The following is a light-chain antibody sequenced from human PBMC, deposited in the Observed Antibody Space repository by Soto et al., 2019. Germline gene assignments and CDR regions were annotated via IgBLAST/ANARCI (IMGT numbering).Light chain of an antibody. J-gene: IGKJ1*01. V-gene: IGKV1-6*01. CDR3: LQDFTYPRT. CDR2: SAS. CDR1: QGIRNE. Sequence: AIQMTQSPSSVSASVGDRVTITCRASQGIRNELDWYQQKPGKAPKLLIYSASSLQSGVPSRFSGSGSGTDLILTISGLQPQDFVTYFCLQDFTYPRTFGQGTKV.